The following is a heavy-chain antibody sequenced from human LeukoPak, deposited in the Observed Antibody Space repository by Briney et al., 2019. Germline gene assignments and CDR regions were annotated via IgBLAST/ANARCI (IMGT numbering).Heavy chain of an antibody. V-gene: IGHV4-61*02. CDR1: GGSISSGSYY. Sequence: SETLSLTCTVSGGSISSGSYYWSWFRQPAGKGLEWIGRIYSSGTTNYNPSLKSRVTISIDTSKNQFSLRLSSVTAADTAVYYCARESRPLHYQRQILYSPEGFDIWGQGTWSPSLQ. D-gene: IGHD2-8*01. J-gene: IGHJ3*02. CDR3: ARESRPLHYQRQILYSPEGFDI. CDR2: IYSSGTT.